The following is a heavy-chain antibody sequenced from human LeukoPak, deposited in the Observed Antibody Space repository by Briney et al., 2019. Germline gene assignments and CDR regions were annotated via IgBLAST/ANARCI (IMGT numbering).Heavy chain of an antibody. J-gene: IGHJ4*02. CDR2: INPNSGGT. CDR3: ARIRSSSGWFGIFDY. V-gene: IGHV1-2*02. Sequence: ASVKVSCKASGGTFSSYAISWVRQAPGQGLEWMGWINPNSGGTNYAQKFQGRVTMTRDTSISTAYMELSRLRSDDAAVYYCARIRSSSGWFGIFDYWGQGTLVTVSS. D-gene: IGHD6-19*01. CDR1: GGTFSSYA.